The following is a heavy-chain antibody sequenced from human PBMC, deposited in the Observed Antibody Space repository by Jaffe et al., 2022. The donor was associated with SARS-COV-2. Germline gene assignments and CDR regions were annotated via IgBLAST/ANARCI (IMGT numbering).Heavy chain of an antibody. V-gene: IGHV3-30-3*01. CDR3: AAAYSSGWLKYYYYYGMDV. J-gene: IGHJ6*02. CDR2: ISYDGSNK. Sequence: QVQLVESGGGVVQPGRSLRLSCAASGFTFSSYAMHWVRQAPGKGLEWVAVISYDGSNKYYADSVKGRFTISRDNSKNTLYLQMNSLRAEDTAVYYCAAAYSSGWLKYYYYYGMDVWGQGTTVTVSS. D-gene: IGHD6-19*01. CDR1: GFTFSSYA.